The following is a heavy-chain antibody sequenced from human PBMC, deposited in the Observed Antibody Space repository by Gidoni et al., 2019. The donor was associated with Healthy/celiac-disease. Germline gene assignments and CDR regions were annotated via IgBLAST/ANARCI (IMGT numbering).Heavy chain of an antibody. Sequence: QVQLVESGGGVVQPGRSLRLSCAASGFTFSRYGMHWVRQAPGKGLEWVAVISYDGSNKYYTDSVKGRFTISRDNSKNTLYLQMNSLRAEDTAVYYCAKDWTHGSGSYYFFDYWGQGTLVTVSS. V-gene: IGHV3-30*18. CDR3: AKDWTHGSGSYYFFDY. CDR1: GFTFSRYG. J-gene: IGHJ4*02. D-gene: IGHD3-10*01. CDR2: ISYDGSNK.